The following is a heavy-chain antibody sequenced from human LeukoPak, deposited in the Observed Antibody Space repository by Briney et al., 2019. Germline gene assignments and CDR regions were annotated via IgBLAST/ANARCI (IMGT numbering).Heavy chain of an antibody. CDR1: GFTFSDYD. V-gene: IGHV3-21*01. D-gene: IGHD3-16*01. CDR3: GRAFPPLRTSSAGDL. CDR2: ISYLSSHV. J-gene: IGHJ4*02. Sequence: GGSLRLSCPASGFTFSDYDMNWVRQAPGKGLEWVSSISYLSSHVYYGDSVKGRFSISRGNAKNSLYLQMSSLGAEDTAIYYCGRAFPPLRTSSAGDLWGQGILVTVSS.